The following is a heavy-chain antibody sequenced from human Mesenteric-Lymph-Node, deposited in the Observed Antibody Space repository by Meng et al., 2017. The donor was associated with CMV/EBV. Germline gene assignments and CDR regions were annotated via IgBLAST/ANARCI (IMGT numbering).Heavy chain of an antibody. D-gene: IGHD5-18*01. CDR1: GFSVGANY. CDR3: AKGDVGTGSGYSYGNFDY. V-gene: IGHV3-53*05. Sequence: GGSLRLSCAGSGFSVGANYMTWVRQAPGKGLEWVSIIYSGGNRYYRDSVKGRFTISRDNAKNSLYLQMNSLRAEDTALYYCAKGDVGTGSGYSYGNFDYWGQGTLVTVSS. CDR2: IYSGGNR. J-gene: IGHJ4*02.